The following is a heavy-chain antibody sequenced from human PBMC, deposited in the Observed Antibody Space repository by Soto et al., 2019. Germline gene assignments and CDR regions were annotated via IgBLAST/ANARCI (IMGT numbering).Heavy chain of an antibody. CDR2: VYYGGRS. Sequence: SETLSLTCTVSSAPVSSTTYTWGWTRQPPGKGLEWVASVYYGGRSYYNPSLNSRVTISVDTSKNQFSLKMTSVSAADTAVYYCARALILTGYYIHDAFDIWGQGTMVTVS. CDR1: SAPVSSTTYT. V-gene: IGHV4-39*01. CDR3: ARALILTGYYIHDAFDI. D-gene: IGHD3-9*01. J-gene: IGHJ3*02.